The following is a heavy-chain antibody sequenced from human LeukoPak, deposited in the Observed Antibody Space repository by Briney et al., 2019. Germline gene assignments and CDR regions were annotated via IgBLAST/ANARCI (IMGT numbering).Heavy chain of an antibody. CDR1: GFTFSSYA. CDR2: ISSNGGSA. V-gene: IGHV3-64D*06. D-gene: IGHD5-12*01. Sequence: GGSLRLSCSASGFTFSSYAMHWVRQAPGKGLEYVSAISSNGGSAYYADSVKGRFTISRDNSKNTLYLQMSSRRAEDTAVYYCVKVTRSGYDRYYFDYWGQGTLVTVSS. J-gene: IGHJ4*02. CDR3: VKVTRSGYDRYYFDY.